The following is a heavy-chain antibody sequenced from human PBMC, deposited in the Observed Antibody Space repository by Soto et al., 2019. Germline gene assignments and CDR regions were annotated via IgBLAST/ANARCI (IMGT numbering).Heavy chain of an antibody. CDR3: AKGRYGGFDY. D-gene: IGHD2-21*01. Sequence: EVQLLESGGGLVQPGGSLRLSCAVSGFTFSNYDMSWVRQSPGKGLEWVSAISGSGGRTYYADSVKGRFTISRDNSNNTLVLQMNSLRAEDTAVYYCAKGRYGGFDYWGQGALVTVSS. CDR2: ISGSGGRT. J-gene: IGHJ4*02. V-gene: IGHV3-23*01. CDR1: GFTFSNYD.